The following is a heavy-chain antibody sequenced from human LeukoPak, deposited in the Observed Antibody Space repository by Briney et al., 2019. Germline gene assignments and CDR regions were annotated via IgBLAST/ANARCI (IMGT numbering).Heavy chain of an antibody. Sequence: QPGGSLRLSCAGSGFIFNNYAMHWVRQPPGKGLEWVSGISWNSGSIDYADSVKGRFTISRDNAKNSLYLQMNSLRAEDTAVYYCARGVPYDSWSGPHYSDYWGQGTLVTVSS. CDR3: ARGVPYDSWSGPHYSDY. J-gene: IGHJ4*02. CDR2: ISWNSGSI. V-gene: IGHV3-9*01. D-gene: IGHD3-3*01. CDR1: GFIFNNYA.